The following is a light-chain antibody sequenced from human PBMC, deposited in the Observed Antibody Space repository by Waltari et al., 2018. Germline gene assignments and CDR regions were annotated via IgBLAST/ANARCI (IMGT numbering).Light chain of an antibody. CDR1: SRDVGGYNY. CDR3: SSYTSSSTPV. J-gene: IGLJ2*01. CDR2: EVS. V-gene: IGLV2-14*01. Sequence: QSALTHPASVSGSPGQSITISCTGTSRDVGGYNYVPWYQQHPGKAPKLMIYEVSNRPSGVSNRFSGSKSGNTASLTISGLQAEDEADYYCSSYTSSSTPVFGGGTKLTVL.